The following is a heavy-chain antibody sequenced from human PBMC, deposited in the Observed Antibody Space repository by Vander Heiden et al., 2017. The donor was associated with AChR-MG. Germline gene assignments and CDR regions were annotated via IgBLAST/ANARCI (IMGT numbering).Heavy chain of an antibody. CDR3: ARTPTSKMYYFDY. CDR1: GFTVSSNY. V-gene: IGHV3-53*01. J-gene: IGHJ4*02. D-gene: IGHD1-1*01. Sequence: EVQLVESGGGLIQPGGSLRLSCAASGFTVSSNYMSWVRQAPGKGLEWVSVIYSGGSTYYADSVKGRFTISRDNSKNTLYLQMNSLRAEDTAVYYCARTPTSKMYYFDYWGQGTLVTVSS. CDR2: IYSGGST.